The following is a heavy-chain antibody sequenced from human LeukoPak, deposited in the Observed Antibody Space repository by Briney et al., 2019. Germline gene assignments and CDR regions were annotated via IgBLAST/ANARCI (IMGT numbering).Heavy chain of an antibody. CDR1: GGTFSSYA. CDR3: ARSNIVVVPEGYNWFDP. CDR2: IIPIFGTA. V-gene: IGHV1-69*05. Sequence: ASVKVSCKASGGTFSSYAISWVRQAPGQGLEWMGGIIPIFGTANYAQKFQGRVTITTDESTSTAYMELSSLRSEDTAVYYCARSNIVVVPEGYNWFDPWGQGTLVTVSS. J-gene: IGHJ5*02. D-gene: IGHD2-2*01.